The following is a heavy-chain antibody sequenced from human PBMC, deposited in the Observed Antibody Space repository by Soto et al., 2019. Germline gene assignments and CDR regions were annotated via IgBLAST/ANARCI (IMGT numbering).Heavy chain of an antibody. CDR3: ARYSTVWYDYFDY. V-gene: IGHV4-39*01. CDR1: GASISSSSYY. CDR2: IHYSGST. Sequence: SETLSLTCSVSGASISSSSYYWGWIRQPPGKGLEWIGTIHYSGSTYYNSSLKSRVTISVDLSKNQFFMRLSSVTATDTSVYYCARYSTVWYDYFDYWGHVTPVTVPP. J-gene: IGHJ4*01. D-gene: IGHD6-19*01.